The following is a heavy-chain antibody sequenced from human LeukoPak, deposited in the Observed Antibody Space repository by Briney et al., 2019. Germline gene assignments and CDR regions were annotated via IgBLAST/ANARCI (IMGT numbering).Heavy chain of an antibody. J-gene: IGHJ5*02. CDR2: ISGGDGST. CDR1: GGSISSGGYY. Sequence: ETLSLTCTVSGGSISSGGYYWSWVRQAPGKGLEWVSAISGGDGSTYYADSVKGRFTISRDNSKNTLYLQMNSLRADDTAVYYCARGDSSGWYESNWFDPWGQGTLVTVSS. CDR3: ARGDSSGWYESNWFDP. V-gene: IGHV3-23*01. D-gene: IGHD6-19*01.